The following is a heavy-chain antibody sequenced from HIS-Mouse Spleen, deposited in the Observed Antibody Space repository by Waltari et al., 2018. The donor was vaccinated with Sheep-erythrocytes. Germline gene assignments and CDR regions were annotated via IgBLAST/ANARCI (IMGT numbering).Heavy chain of an antibody. J-gene: IGHJ4*02. V-gene: IGHV3-21*01. CDR2: ISSSSSYI. D-gene: IGHD1-26*01. Sequence: EVQLVESGGGLVKPGGSLRLSCASSGFTFGSYGLNWARQAPGKGLEWVSSISSSSSYIYYADSVKGRFTIYRDNAKNSLYLQMNSLRAEDTAVYYCARVASGATFDYWGQGTLVTVSS. CDR1: GFTFGSYG. CDR3: ARVASGATFDY.